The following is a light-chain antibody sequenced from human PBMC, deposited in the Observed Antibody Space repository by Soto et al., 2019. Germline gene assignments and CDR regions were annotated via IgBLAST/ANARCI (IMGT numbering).Light chain of an antibody. CDR3: SSHTSSNTVI. CDR1: SSDVGCYNH. V-gene: IGLV2-14*03. CDR2: DVS. Sequence: QSVLTQPASVSGYPGQAITISCTGTSSDVGCYNHVSWYQQRPGKAPKLMIYDVSNRPSGVSNRFSGSKFGNTASLTISGLQAEDEADYYCSSHTSSNTVIFGGGTQLTVL. J-gene: IGLJ2*01.